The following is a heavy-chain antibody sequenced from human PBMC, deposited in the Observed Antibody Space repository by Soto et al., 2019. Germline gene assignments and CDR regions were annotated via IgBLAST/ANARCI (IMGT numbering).Heavy chain of an antibody. CDR1: GFTFSSYG. D-gene: IGHD3-22*01. CDR2: ISSSSSYI. CDR3: ARYPYYYDSSGGNWFDP. Sequence: VQLVESGGGVVQPGRSLRLSCAASGFTFSSYGMHWVRQAPGKGLEWGSSISSSSSYIYYADSVKGRFTISRDNAKNSLDLQMHSLRAEYTAVYYCARYPYYYDSSGGNWFDPWGQGTLVTVSS. J-gene: IGHJ5*02. V-gene: IGHV3-21*01.